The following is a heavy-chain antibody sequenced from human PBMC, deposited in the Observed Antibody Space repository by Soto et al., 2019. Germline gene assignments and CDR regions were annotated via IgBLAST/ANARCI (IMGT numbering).Heavy chain of an antibody. CDR1: GGTFSNFA. CDR2: IFPVSGTS. Sequence: QVQLVQSGAEVKRPGSSVKVSCQASGGTFSNFAFSWVRLAPGQGLQWMGGIFPVSGTSNIAQSLQGRVTITADESTTTIHIEFRRLRSEDTAVFFCARSTWGTYRYPGDFYYGMDVWGQGASGTVSS. CDR3: ARSTWGTYRYPGDFYYGMDV. J-gene: IGHJ6*02. D-gene: IGHD3-16*02. V-gene: IGHV1-69*01.